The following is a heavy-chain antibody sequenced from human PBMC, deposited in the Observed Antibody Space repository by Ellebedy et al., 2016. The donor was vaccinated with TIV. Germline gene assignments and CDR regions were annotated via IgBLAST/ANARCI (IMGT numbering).Heavy chain of an antibody. Sequence: GGSLRLSXAASGFTFSRHWMSWVRQAPGKGLEWVANIKQDESEKNYVDSVKGRFTISRDNAKNSLYLQMNSLRAEDTAVYYCARENGREVVPAALIDYWGQGTLVTVSS. V-gene: IGHV3-7*01. CDR1: GFTFSRHW. CDR3: ARENGREVVPAALIDY. J-gene: IGHJ4*02. CDR2: IKQDESEK. D-gene: IGHD2-2*01.